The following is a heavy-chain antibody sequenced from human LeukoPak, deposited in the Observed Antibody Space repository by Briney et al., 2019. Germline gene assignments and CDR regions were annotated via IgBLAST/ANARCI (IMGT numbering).Heavy chain of an antibody. Sequence: PGGPLRLSCAASGFTFSRYSMNWLRRAPGKGMEWVSSISSSRSNIYSADSVKGRFSISRDNAKNSLYLQMNSLRAEDTAVYYCARGCGGDCYYYMDVWGKGTTVIVSS. CDR3: ARGCGGDCYYYMDV. J-gene: IGHJ6*03. D-gene: IGHD2-21*01. CDR1: GFTFSRYS. CDR2: ISSSRSNI. V-gene: IGHV3-21*01.